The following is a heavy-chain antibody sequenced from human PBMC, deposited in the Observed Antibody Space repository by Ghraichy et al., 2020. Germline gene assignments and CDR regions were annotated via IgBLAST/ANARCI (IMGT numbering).Heavy chain of an antibody. V-gene: IGHV3-23*01. J-gene: IGHJ3*02. CDR1: GFTFSSYA. CDR2: ISASGEST. CDR3: AKNMIIVVITRGAFDI. D-gene: IGHD3-22*01. Sequence: GESLNISCAASGFTFSSYAMSWVRQAPGKGLEWVSAISASGESTFYADSGKGRFTISRDNSKNTLYLQMNSLRAEDTAVYYCAKNMIIVVITRGAFDIWGQGTMVTVS.